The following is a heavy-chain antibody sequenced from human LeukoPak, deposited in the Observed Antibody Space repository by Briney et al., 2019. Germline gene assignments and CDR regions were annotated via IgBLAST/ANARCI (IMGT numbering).Heavy chain of an antibody. CDR2: MNPNSGNT. Sequence: GASVNVSCKASGYTFTSYDINWVRQATGQGLEWMGWMNPNSGNTGYAQKFQGRVTITRNTSISTAYMELSSLRSEDTAVYYCARVKEYCSSTSCRTFDYWGQGTLVTVSS. J-gene: IGHJ4*02. V-gene: IGHV1-8*03. D-gene: IGHD2-2*01. CDR3: ARVKEYCSSTSCRTFDY. CDR1: GYTFTSYD.